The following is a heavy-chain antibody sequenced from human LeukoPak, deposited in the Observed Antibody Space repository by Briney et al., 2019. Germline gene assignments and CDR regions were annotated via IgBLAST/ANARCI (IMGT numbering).Heavy chain of an antibody. J-gene: IGHJ3*02. D-gene: IGHD4-23*01. Sequence: ASVKVSCKASGGTFSSYAISWVRQAPGQGLEWMGIINPSGGSTSYAQKFQGRVTMTRDTSTSTVYMELSSLRSEDTAVYYCAREGYGGNSNAFDIWGQGTMVTVSS. CDR3: AREGYGGNSNAFDI. V-gene: IGHV1-46*01. CDR1: GGTFSSYA. CDR2: INPSGGST.